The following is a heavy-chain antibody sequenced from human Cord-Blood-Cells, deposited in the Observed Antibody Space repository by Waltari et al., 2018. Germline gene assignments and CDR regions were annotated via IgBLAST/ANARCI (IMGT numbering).Heavy chain of an antibody. CDR2: ISSSSSTI. J-gene: IGHJ5*02. Sequence: EVQLVESGGGLVQPGGSLRLSCAASGFTFSSYSMHWVGQAPGKGLEWVSYISSSSSTIYYADSVKGRFTISRDNAKNSLYLQMNSLRDEDTAVYYCARDLRKVGMGRFDPWGQGTLVTVSS. D-gene: IGHD1-26*01. V-gene: IGHV3-48*02. CDR1: GFTFSSYS. CDR3: ARDLRKVGMGRFDP.